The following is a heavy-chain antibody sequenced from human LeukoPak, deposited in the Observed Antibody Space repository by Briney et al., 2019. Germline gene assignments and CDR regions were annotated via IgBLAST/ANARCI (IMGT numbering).Heavy chain of an antibody. CDR3: ARGRSEEQLTPPKGMGWFDP. D-gene: IGHD6-13*01. CDR1: GGSFSGYY. V-gene: IGHV4-34*01. CDR2: INHSGST. J-gene: IGHJ5*02. Sequence: SETLSLTCAVYGGSFSGYYWSWIRQPPGKGLEWIGEINHSGSTNYNPSLKSRVTISVDTSKNQFSLKLSSVTAADTAVYYCARGRSEEQLTPPKGMGWFDPWGQGTLVTVSS.